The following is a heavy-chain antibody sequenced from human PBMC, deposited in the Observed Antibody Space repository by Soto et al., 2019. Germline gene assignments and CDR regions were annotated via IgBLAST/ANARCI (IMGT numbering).Heavy chain of an antibody. CDR1: GFTFSSYG. CDR3: ASDDIAAAGLFDY. Sequence: GGSLRLSCAASGFTFSSYGMHWVRQAPGKGLEWVAVIWYDGSNKYYADSVKGRFTISRDNSKNTLYLQMNSLRAEDTAVYYCASDDIAAAGLFDYWGQGTLVTVSS. V-gene: IGHV3-33*01. J-gene: IGHJ4*02. CDR2: IWYDGSNK. D-gene: IGHD6-13*01.